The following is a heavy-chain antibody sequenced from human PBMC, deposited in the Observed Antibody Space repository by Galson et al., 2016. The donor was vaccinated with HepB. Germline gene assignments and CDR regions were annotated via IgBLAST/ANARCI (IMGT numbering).Heavy chain of an antibody. Sequence: SLRLSCAASGFSFNTYSMHWVRQAPGKGLEWVAAITSAGDKQYYTDSVRGRFTISRDNSNNMMYLQMNSLRPEDTSVYYCARGAMGRGSGSYSAFDYWGQGTRVAVSS. CDR2: ITSAGDKQ. D-gene: IGHD1-26*01. CDR1: GFSFNTYS. CDR3: ARGAMGRGSGSYSAFDY. J-gene: IGHJ4*02. V-gene: IGHV3-30*04.